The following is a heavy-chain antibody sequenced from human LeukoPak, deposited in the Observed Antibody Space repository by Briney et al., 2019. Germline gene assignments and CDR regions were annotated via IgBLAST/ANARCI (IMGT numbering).Heavy chain of an antibody. CDR2: LYPGGNT. D-gene: IGHD1-26*01. CDR1: GFTFSTYA. V-gene: IGHV3-66*01. J-gene: IGHJ4*02. Sequence: PGGSLRLSCAASGFTFSTYAMSWVRQAPGKGLEWVSALYPGGNTYYADSVRGRFTVSRDNSKNTLYLQMNSLRAEDTAVYYCARGSIEGANFFEYWGQGIQVTVSS. CDR3: ARGSIEGANFFEY.